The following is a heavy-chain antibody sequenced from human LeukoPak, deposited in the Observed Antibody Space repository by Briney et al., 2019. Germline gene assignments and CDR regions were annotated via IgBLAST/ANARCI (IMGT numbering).Heavy chain of an antibody. D-gene: IGHD3-22*01. CDR3: ARGRYYDSSGWWDYYYYMDV. CDR2: INHSGST. Sequence: GSLRLSCVASGFTFSSRDWMTWVRQAPGKGLEWIGEINHSGSTNYNPSLKSRVTISVDTSKNQFSLKLSSVTAADTAVYYCARGRYYDSSGWWDYYYYMDVWGKGTTVTVSS. V-gene: IGHV4-4*02. J-gene: IGHJ6*03. CDR1: GFTFSSRDW.